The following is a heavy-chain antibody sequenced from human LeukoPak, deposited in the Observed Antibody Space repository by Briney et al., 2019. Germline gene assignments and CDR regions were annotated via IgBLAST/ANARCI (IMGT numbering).Heavy chain of an antibody. V-gene: IGHV3-21*01. CDR3: ARDPGYCSGGSCQYYYYYYMDV. J-gene: IGHJ6*03. CDR1: GFTFSSYS. Sequence: TGGSLRLSCAASGFTFSSYSMNWVRQAPGKGLEWVSSISSSSYIYYADSVKGRFTISRDNAKNSLYLQMNSLRAEDTAVYYCARDPGYCSGGSCQYYYYYYMDVWGKGTTVTVSS. CDR2: ISSSSYI. D-gene: IGHD2-15*01.